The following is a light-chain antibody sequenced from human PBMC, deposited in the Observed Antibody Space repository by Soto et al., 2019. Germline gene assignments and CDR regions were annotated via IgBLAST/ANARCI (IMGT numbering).Light chain of an antibody. V-gene: IGLV2-8*01. Sequence: QSALTQQPSAAGSPGQSVTISCICTPSDIGRYNYVSRYQHHPGKAPKLIIYEVTKRPSGVPDRFSGSKSGNTASLTVSGLQADDEADYYCNSYVGSNNYVFGTGTKVTVL. J-gene: IGLJ1*01. CDR2: EVT. CDR3: NSYVGSNNYV. CDR1: PSDIGRYNY.